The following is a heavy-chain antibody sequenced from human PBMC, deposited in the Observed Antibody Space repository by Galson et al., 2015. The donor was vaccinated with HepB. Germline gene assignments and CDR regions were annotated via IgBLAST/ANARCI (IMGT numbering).Heavy chain of an antibody. D-gene: IGHD2-15*01. CDR2: ISAYDRYT. Sequence: SVKVSCKASGYTFSTYSITWVRQAPGQGLEWMGWISAYDRYTNYAQKFQGRVTMTTDTSTTTAYMELRSLRSDDTAVYYCARGALVAVVDATQNNWFDPWGQGTRVTVSS. CDR3: ARGALVAVVDATQNNWFDP. V-gene: IGHV1-18*01. J-gene: IGHJ5*02. CDR1: GYTFSTYS.